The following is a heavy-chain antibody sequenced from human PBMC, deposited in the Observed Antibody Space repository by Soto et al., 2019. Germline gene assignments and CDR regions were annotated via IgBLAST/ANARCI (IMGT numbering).Heavy chain of an antibody. J-gene: IGHJ6*02. CDR2: ISSSADFS. CDR1: GFPFSDYY. V-gene: IGHV3-11*06. Sequence: GGSLRLSCEASGFPFSDYYMTWIRQAPGKGLEWISYISSSADFSTYAESVKGRLTISRDNAKSSLYLQMNSLRVEDSAIYYCARGGRRASGPQIIYYYYGMDVWGRGTTVTVSS. CDR3: ARGGRRASGPQIIYYYYGMDV.